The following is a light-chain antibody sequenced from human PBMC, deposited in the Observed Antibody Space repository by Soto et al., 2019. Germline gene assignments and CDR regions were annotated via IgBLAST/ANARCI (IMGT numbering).Light chain of an antibody. J-gene: IGLJ1*01. Sequence: QSVLTQPASVSGSPGQSITISCTGTSSDVGSYQYVSWYQQHPGKAPKLIIYEVSNRPSGVSNRFSGSKSGTSASLAITGLQAEDEADYYCQSYDSSLSGYVFGTGTKVTVL. V-gene: IGLV2-14*01. CDR1: SSDVGSYQY. CDR2: EVS. CDR3: QSYDSSLSGYV.